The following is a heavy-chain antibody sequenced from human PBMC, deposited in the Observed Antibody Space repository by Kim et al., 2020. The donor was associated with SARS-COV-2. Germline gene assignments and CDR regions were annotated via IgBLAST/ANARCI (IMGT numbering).Heavy chain of an antibody. D-gene: IGHD3-10*01. Sequence: RFTISRDNAKNSLYLQMNSLRAEDTAVYYCARVYLTMVRGVRAYYYGMDVWGQGTTVTVSS. V-gene: IGHV3-11*06. CDR3: ARVYLTMVRGVRAYYYGMDV. J-gene: IGHJ6*02.